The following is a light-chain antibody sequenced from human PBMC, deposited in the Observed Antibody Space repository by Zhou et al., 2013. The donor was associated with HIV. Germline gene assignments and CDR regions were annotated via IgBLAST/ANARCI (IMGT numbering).Light chain of an antibody. J-gene: IGKJ4*01. CDR2: DTS. Sequence: EIVLTQSPATLSLSPGERATLSCRASQTVSTYLAWYRQKPGQAPRLLIYDTSNRATGIPDRFSGSGSGTDFTLTISRLEPDDFAVYYCQQYGGSSGSFGGGTKVE. CDR3: QQYGGSSGS. CDR1: QTVSTY. V-gene: IGKV3-20*01.